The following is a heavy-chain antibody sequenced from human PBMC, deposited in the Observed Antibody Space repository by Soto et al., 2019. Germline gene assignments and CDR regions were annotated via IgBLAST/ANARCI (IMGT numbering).Heavy chain of an antibody. Sequence: QVQLVQSGAVVRKPGASVKVSCRGSGYTFGNFGISWLREAPGQGLEWMGWISAYNGNTHYAQRLQGRVTLTTDTSRSTGYMELRSLTPDDTAVYFCARDVPATAGFLWDFWGQGTLVTVSS. CDR2: ISAYNGNT. D-gene: IGHD3-3*01. V-gene: IGHV1-18*04. CDR1: GYTFGNFG. J-gene: IGHJ4*02. CDR3: ARDVPATAGFLWDF.